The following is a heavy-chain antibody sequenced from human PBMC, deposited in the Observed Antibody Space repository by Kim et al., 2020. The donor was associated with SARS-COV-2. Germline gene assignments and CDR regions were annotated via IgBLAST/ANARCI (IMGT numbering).Heavy chain of an antibody. J-gene: IGHJ4*02. CDR1: GGSFSGYY. CDR3: ARTSRLGMLYYYGSGSPNSLDY. CDR2: INHSGST. D-gene: IGHD3-10*01. V-gene: IGHV4-34*01. Sequence: SETLSLTCAVYGGSFSGYYWSWIRQPPGKGLEWIGEINHSGSTNYNPSLKSRVTISVDTSKNQFSLKLSSVTAADTAVYYCARTSRLGMLYYYGSGSPNSLDYWGQGTLVTVSS.